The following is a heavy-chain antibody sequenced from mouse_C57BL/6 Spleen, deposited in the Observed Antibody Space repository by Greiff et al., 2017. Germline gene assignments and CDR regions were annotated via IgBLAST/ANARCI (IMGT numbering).Heavy chain of an antibody. Sequence: QVQLQQPGAELVMPGASVKLSCTASGYTFTSYWMHLVKQRPGQGLEWIGGIDPSDSYTNYNQKFKSKSTLTVDKSSSTAYLQLSSLTSEDSAVYYCARGDYSAWVAYWGQGTLVTVSA. CDR3: ARGDYSAWVAY. CDR2: IDPSDSYT. CDR1: GYTFTSYW. J-gene: IGHJ3*01. V-gene: IGHV1-69*01. D-gene: IGHD1-1*01.